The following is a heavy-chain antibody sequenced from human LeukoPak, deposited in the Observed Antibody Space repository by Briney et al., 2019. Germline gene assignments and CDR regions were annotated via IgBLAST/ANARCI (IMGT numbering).Heavy chain of an antibody. CDR3: AKDQYSSTWTVDY. V-gene: IGHV3-30*02. Sequence: GRSLRLSCAASGFTFDDYAMHWVRQAPGKGLEWVAFIPYDGSNQYYADSVKGRFTISRDNSKNSLYLQMNSLRAEDTAVYYCAKDQYSSTWTVDYWGQGTLVIVSS. CDR2: IPYDGSNQ. CDR1: GFTFDDYA. J-gene: IGHJ4*02. D-gene: IGHD6-13*01.